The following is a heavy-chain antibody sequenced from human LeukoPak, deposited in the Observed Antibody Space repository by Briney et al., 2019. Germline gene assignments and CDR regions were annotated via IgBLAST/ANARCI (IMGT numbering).Heavy chain of an antibody. D-gene: IGHD6-19*01. J-gene: IGHJ3*02. Sequence: GGSLRLSCAASGFTFSSYSMNWVRQAPGKGLEWVSYISSSSSTIYYADSVKGRFTISRDNAKNSLYLQMNSLRAEDTAVYYCARGWLVSAFDIWGQGTMVTVSS. CDR1: GFTFSSYS. CDR2: ISSSSSTI. V-gene: IGHV3-48*01. CDR3: ARGWLVSAFDI.